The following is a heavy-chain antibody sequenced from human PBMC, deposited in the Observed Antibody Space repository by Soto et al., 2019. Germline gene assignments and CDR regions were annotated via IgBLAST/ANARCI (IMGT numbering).Heavy chain of an antibody. Sequence: QVQLVESGGGLVKPGGSLRLSCAASGFTFSDYYMSWIRQAPGKGLEWVSYISSSGSTIYYADSVKGRFTISRDNAKNTPSLQMNSLRAEDTAVYYCAREGERSILTVTKHWYFYLWGRGTLVTVSS. V-gene: IGHV3-11*01. CDR1: GFTFSDYY. D-gene: IGHD4-17*01. J-gene: IGHJ2*01. CDR2: ISSSGSTI. CDR3: AREGERSILTVTKHWYFYL.